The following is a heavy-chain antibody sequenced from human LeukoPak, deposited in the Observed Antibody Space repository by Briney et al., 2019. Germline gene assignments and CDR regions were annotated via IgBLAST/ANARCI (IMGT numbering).Heavy chain of an antibody. CDR2: ISGSGGSR. D-gene: IGHD1-26*01. J-gene: IGHJ4*02. CDR3: AKLREWELPDLFDY. V-gene: IGHV3-23*01. Sequence: GGSLRLSCAASGFTFSTYGMSWVRQAPGKGLEWVSGISGSGGSRFYTDFVKGRFTISGDNSKNTLYLQMNSLRAEDTAVYYCAKLREWELPDLFDYWGQGTLVTVSS. CDR1: GFTFSTYG.